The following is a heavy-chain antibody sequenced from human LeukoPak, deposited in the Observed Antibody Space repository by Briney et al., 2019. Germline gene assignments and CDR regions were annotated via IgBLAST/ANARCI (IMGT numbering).Heavy chain of an antibody. CDR1: GGPVSSSYYY. CDR2: FSFNVHS. V-gene: IGHV4-61*01. CDR3: ARVPAAVIGPDS. Sequence: ETLPLMCTVSGGPVSSSYYYWSWIRQPPGKGLEWVGFFSFNVHSDYNPSLKSRVTISVDTSNNQFSLRLSSVTAADTAIYYCARVPAAVIGPDSWGQPTLVTVSS. J-gene: IGHJ4*02. D-gene: IGHD6-13*01.